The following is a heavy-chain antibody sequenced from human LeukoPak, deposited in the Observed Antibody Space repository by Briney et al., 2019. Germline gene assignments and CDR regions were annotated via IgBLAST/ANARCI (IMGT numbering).Heavy chain of an antibody. V-gene: IGHV3-21*06. J-gene: IGHJ2*01. CDR2: ISTGGRAV. Sequence: GGSLRLSCAASGFTFSNYIMNWVRQAPGKGPEWVSSISTGGRAVYYADSVKGRFTISRDNAKNSLYLQMDSLRGEDTAVYYCARDPNADYNLYFDLWGRGTLVTVSS. CDR1: GFTFSNYI. D-gene: IGHD4/OR15-4a*01. CDR3: ARDPNADYNLYFDL.